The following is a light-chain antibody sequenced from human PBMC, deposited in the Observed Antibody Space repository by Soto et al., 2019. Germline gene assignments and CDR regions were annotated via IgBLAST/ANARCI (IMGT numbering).Light chain of an antibody. Sequence: EIVLTQSPGTLSLSPGERATLSCRASQTVPKNYLAWYQQKPGQAPRLLIYGTSRRATGIPDRFSGSGSGTDFTLTISRLEPEDFAVYYCQQYGWSPYTFGQGTKLEIK. CDR2: GTS. CDR1: QTVPKNY. CDR3: QQYGWSPYT. V-gene: IGKV3-20*01. J-gene: IGKJ2*01.